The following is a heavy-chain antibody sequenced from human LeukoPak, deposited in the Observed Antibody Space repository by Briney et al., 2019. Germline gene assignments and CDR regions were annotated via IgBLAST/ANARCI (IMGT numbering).Heavy chain of an antibody. D-gene: IGHD2-8*01. J-gene: IGHJ4*02. V-gene: IGHV4-34*01. CDR1: GGSFSGYY. Sequence: SETLSLTCAVYGGSFSGYYWSWIRQPPGKGLEWIGEINHSGSTNHNPSLKSRVTISVDTSKNQFSLKLSSVTAADTAVYYCARATLISRVFDYWGQGTLVTVSS. CDR3: ARATLISRVFDY. CDR2: INHSGST.